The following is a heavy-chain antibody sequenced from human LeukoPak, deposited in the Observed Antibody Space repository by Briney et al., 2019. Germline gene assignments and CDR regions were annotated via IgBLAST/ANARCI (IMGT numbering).Heavy chain of an antibody. V-gene: IGHV4-39*07. Sequence: TFSSYGMSWVRQAPGKGLEWIGSIYYSGSTYYNPSLKSRVTISVDTSKNQFSLKLSSVTAADTAIYYCARRAGEYSHPYDYWGQGTLVTVSS. CDR3: ARRAGEYSHPYDY. CDR1: TFSSYG. J-gene: IGHJ4*02. CDR2: IYYSGST. D-gene: IGHD2-15*01.